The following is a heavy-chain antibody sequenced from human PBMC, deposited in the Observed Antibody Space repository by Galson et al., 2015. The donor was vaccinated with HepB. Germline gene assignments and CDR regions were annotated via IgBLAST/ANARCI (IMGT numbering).Heavy chain of an antibody. D-gene: IGHD2-2*01. CDR3: ARLGQYQLLSVYYYGMDV. CDR2: IIPIFGTA. V-gene: IGHV1-69*13. Sequence: SVKVSCKASGGTFSSYAISWVRQAPGQGLEWMGGIIPIFGTANYAQKFQGRVTITADESTSTAYMELSSLRSEDTAVYYCARLGQYQLLSVYYYGMDVWGQGTTVTVSS. J-gene: IGHJ6*02. CDR1: GGTFSSYA.